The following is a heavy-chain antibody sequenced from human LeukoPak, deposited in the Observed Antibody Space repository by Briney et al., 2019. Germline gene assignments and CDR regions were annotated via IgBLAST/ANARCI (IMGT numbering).Heavy chain of an antibody. D-gene: IGHD4-17*01. CDR2: MYNSGST. CDR3: ARVPHFGDYGWFDP. Sequence: SESLSLTCTVSGGSISSYYWSWIRQPPGKGLEWIGYMYNSGSTNYNPSLKSRVTISIDTSKNQFSLKLSSVTAADTAVYYCARVPHFGDYGWFDPWGQGTLVTVSS. CDR1: GGSISSYY. J-gene: IGHJ5*02. V-gene: IGHV4-59*01.